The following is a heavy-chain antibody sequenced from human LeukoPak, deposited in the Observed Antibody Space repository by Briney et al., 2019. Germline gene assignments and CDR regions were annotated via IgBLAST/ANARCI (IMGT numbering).Heavy chain of an antibody. J-gene: IGHJ3*02. CDR3: ARAATIMHAFDI. V-gene: IGHV4-30-4*01. CDR2: IYYSGST. CDR1: GGSISSGDYY. D-gene: IGHD5-24*01. Sequence: SETLSLTCTVSGGSISSGDYYWSWIRQPPGKGLEWIGYIYYSGSTYYNPSLKSRVTISVDTSKNQFSLKLSSVTAADTAVYYCARAATIMHAFDIWGQGTMVTVSS.